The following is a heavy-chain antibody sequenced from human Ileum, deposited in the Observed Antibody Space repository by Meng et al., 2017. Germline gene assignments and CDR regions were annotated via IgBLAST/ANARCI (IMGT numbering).Heavy chain of an antibody. V-gene: IGHV4-4*02. CDR3: ARHGGYSQDF. J-gene: IGHJ4*02. Sequence: QVQRQESGPGLVRPSGTLSLTCAVSSGSISSNTYWSWVHQPPGKGLEWIGQISHSGSAYYNPSLKSRVTMSVDKSKSQFSLMLTSVTAADTAIYYCARHGGYSQDFWGQGTLVTVSS. CDR1: SGSISSNTY. D-gene: IGHD4-23*01. CDR2: ISHSGSA.